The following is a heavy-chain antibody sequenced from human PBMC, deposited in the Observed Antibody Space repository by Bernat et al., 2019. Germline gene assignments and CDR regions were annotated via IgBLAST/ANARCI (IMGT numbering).Heavy chain of an antibody. CDR3: AKGPNLGPDYDYVWGSYRFDY. V-gene: IGHV3-30*18. CDR2: ISYDGSNK. D-gene: IGHD3-16*02. CDR1: GFTLSSYG. J-gene: IGHJ4*02. Sequence: QVQLVESGGGVVQPGRSLRLSCAASGFTLSSYGMHWVRQAPGKGLEWVAVISYDGSNKYYADSVKGRFTISRDNSKNTLYLQMNSLRAEDTAVYYCAKGPNLGPDYDYVWGSYRFDYWGQGTLVTVSS.